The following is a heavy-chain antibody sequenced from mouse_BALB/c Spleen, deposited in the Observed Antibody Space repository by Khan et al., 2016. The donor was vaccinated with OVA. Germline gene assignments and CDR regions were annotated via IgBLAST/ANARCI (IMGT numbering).Heavy chain of an antibody. Sequence: VQLQQSGPELVKPGASMKMSCKASGYSFTGYTMNWVKQSHVKNLEWIGLINPYNGGTAYNQKFRGKATLTVDKSSNTAYMELLSLTSEDSAVYYCVRSASYGDYVEAWFAYWDQGTLVTVSA. V-gene: IGHV1-37*01. D-gene: IGHD2-13*01. CDR3: VRSASYGDYVEAWFAY. CDR1: GYSFTGYT. J-gene: IGHJ3*01. CDR2: INPYNGGT.